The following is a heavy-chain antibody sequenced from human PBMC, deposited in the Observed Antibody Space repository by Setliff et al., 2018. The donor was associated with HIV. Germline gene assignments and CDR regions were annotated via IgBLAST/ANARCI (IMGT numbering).Heavy chain of an antibody. D-gene: IGHD3-3*01. J-gene: IGHJ4*02. V-gene: IGHV4-59*01. CDR1: GGSISSYY. CDR3: ARYPYNFWSGYLDY. CDR2: IYYSGST. Sequence: PSETLSLTCTVSGGSISSYYWSWIRQPPGKGLEWIGYIYYSGSTNYNPSLKSRVTISVDTSKNQFSLKLSSVTAADTAVYYCARYPYNFWSGYLDYWGQGTLVTVSS.